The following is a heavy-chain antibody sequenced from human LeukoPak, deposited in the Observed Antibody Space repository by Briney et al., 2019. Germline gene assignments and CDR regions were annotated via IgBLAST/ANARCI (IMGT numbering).Heavy chain of an antibody. V-gene: IGHV4-59*01. D-gene: IGHD2-2*01. CDR3: ARGSTEVVPAALTVFDY. CDR1: GGSISSYY. J-gene: IGHJ4*02. CDR2: IYYSGST. Sequence: KPSGTLSLTCTVSGGSISSYYWSWIRQPPGKGLEWIGYIYYSGSTNYNPSLKSRVTISVDTYKNQFSLKLSSVTAADTAVYYCARGSTEVVPAALTVFDYWGQGTLVTVSS.